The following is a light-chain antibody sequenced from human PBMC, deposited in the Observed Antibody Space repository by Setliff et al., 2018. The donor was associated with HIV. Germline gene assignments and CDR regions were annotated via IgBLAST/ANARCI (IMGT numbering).Light chain of an antibody. CDR2: DVS. J-gene: IGLJ1*01. CDR3: CSYAGSYTSLYG. Sequence: QSALTQPRSVSGSPGQSVTISCTGTSSDVGAYNYVSWYQQHPGKAPKLMIYDVSNRPSGVPDRFSGSKSGNTASLTISGLQSEDEADYYCCSYAGSYTSLYGFGTGTKVTVL. CDR1: SSDVGAYNY. V-gene: IGLV2-11*01.